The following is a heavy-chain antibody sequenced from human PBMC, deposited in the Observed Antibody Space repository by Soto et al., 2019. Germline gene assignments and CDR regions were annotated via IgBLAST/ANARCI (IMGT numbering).Heavy chain of an antibody. CDR3: AKDRNYPRDQFHY. J-gene: IGHJ4*02. V-gene: IGHV3-23*01. Sequence: GGSLRLSCAASVFTFSTYALSWVRQAPGKGLEWVSAISANGQGIYYADSVRGRFTISRDNSKNTIFLHMDSLRAEDTAVYYCAKDRNYPRDQFHYWGQGTLVTVSS. CDR1: VFTFSTYA. CDR2: ISANGQGI. D-gene: IGHD1-7*01.